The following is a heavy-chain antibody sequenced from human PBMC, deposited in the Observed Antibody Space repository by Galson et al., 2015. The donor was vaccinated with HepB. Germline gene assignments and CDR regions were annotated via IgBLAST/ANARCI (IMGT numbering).Heavy chain of an antibody. D-gene: IGHD4-17*01. V-gene: IGHV3-23*01. CDR1: GFTFSSYA. J-gene: IGHJ5*02. Sequence: SLRLSCAASGFTFSSYAMSWVRQAPGKGLEWVSAISGSGGSTYYADSVKGRFTISRDNSKNTLYLQMNSLRAEDTAVYYCAKVTTEGTGLNWFDPWGQGTLVTVSS. CDR3: AKVTTEGTGLNWFDP. CDR2: ISGSGGST.